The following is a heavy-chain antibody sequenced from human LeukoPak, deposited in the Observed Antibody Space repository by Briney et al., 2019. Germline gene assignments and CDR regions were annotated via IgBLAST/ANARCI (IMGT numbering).Heavy chain of an antibody. CDR2: ISGIGTST. CDR3: ASSIAVAGHYFDY. V-gene: IGHV3-23*01. CDR1: GFTFSSCG. D-gene: IGHD6-19*01. J-gene: IGHJ4*02. Sequence: PGGSLRLSCGASGFTFSSCGMSWVRQAPGKGLEWVSAISGIGTSTYYADSVKGRFTISRDNSKNTLYLQMNSLRAEDTAVYYCASSIAVAGHYFDYWGQGTLVTVSS.